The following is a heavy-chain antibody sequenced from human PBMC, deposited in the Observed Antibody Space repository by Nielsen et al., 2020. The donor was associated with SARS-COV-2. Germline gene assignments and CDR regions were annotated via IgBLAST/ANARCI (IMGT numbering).Heavy chain of an antibody. CDR3: ARWGNTAMVDYYYYGMDV. D-gene: IGHD5-18*01. V-gene: IGHV1-2*04. CDR2: INPNSGGT. CDR1: GYTFTSYY. J-gene: IGHJ6*02. Sequence: ASVKVSCKASGYTFTSYYMHWVRQAPGQGLEWMGWINPNSGGTNYAQKFQGWVTMTRNTSISTAYMELSSLRSEDTAVYYCARWGNTAMVDYYYYGMDVWGQGTTVTVSS.